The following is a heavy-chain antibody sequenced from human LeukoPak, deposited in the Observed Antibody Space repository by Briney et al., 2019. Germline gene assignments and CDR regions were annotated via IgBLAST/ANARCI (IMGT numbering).Heavy chain of an antibody. CDR1: GFTVSSNY. D-gene: IGHD3-3*01. V-gene: IGHV3-53*01. Sequence: GGSLRLSCAASGFTVSSNYMSWVRQAPGEGLEWVSVIYSGGSTYYADSVKGRFTISRDNSKNTLYLQMNSLRAEDTAVYYCARGDFWSGYPTYWGQGTLVTVSS. CDR2: IYSGGST. CDR3: ARGDFWSGYPTY. J-gene: IGHJ4*02.